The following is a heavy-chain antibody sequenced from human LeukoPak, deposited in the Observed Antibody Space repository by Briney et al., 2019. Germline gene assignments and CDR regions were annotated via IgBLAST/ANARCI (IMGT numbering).Heavy chain of an antibody. D-gene: IGHD3-22*01. CDR1: GYTFTSYG. CDR2: IIPIFGTA. Sequence: ASVKVSCKASGYTFTSYGISWVRQAPGQGLEWMGGIIPIFGTANYAQKFQGRVTITTDESTSTAYMELSSLRSEDTAVYYCRSSSGYYDAFDIWGQGTMVTVSS. V-gene: IGHV1-69*05. J-gene: IGHJ3*02. CDR3: RSSSGYYDAFDI.